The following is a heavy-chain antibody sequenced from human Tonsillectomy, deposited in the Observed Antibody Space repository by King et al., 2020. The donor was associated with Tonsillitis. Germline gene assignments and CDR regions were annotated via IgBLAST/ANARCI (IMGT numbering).Heavy chain of an antibody. CDR3: AKFGKPVAQTLGIFDY. J-gene: IGHJ4*02. V-gene: IGHV3-23*04. CDR2: IWDSGGST. D-gene: IGHD6-19*01. CDR1: GFTLSSNA. Sequence: VQLVQSGGGLVQPGGSLRLSCAASGFTLSSNAMSWVRQAPGKGLECVSLIWDSGGSTYYTDSVKGRFTISRDNSKNTLYLQMNSLRAEDTAVYYCAKFGKPVAQTLGIFDYWGQGTPVTVSS.